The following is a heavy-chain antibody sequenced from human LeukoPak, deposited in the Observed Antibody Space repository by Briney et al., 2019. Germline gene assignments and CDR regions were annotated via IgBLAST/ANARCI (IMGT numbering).Heavy chain of an antibody. CDR3: ARLGFGSGRNDY. Sequence: SQTLSLTCAVSGDSTSSSSSCWGWIRQPPGKGLEWIGSIYYSGPTYYNPSLKSRVTISVDTTKNQFSLKLSSVTAADTAVYYCARLGFGSGRNDYWGQGTLVTVSS. V-gene: IGHV4-39*01. CDR2: IYYSGPT. J-gene: IGHJ4*02. CDR1: GDSTSSSSSC. D-gene: IGHD6-19*01.